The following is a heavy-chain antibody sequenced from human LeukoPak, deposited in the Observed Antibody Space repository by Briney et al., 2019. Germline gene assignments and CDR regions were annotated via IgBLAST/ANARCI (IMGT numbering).Heavy chain of an antibody. CDR3: ARDARITMVREPYGMDV. J-gene: IGHJ6*02. V-gene: IGHV3-66*01. Sequence: GGSLRLSCAASGFTVSSNYMSWVRQAPGKGLEWVSVIYSGGSTYYADSVKGRFTISRDNSKNTLYLQMNSLRAEDTAVYYCARDARITMVREPYGMDVWGQGTTVTVSS. D-gene: IGHD3-10*01. CDR1: GFTVSSNY. CDR2: IYSGGST.